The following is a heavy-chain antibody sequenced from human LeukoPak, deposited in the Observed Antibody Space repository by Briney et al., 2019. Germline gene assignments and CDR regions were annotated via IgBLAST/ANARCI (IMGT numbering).Heavy chain of an antibody. V-gene: IGHV3-48*04. CDR2: ISRRGSTI. CDR3: AELGITMIGGV. CDR1: GFTVSSYW. J-gene: IGHJ6*04. Sequence: SGGSLRLSCAAAGFTVSSYWMSWVRQAAGKGLEWVSYISRRGSTIYYADSVKGRFTISRDNAKNSLYLQMNSLRAEDTAVYYCAELGITMIGGVWGTGTTVPISS. D-gene: IGHD3-10*02.